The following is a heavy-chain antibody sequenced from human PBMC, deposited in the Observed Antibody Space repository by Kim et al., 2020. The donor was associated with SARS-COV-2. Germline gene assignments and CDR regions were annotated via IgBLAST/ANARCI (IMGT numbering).Heavy chain of an antibody. D-gene: IGHD5-12*01. J-gene: IGHJ6*02. CDR3: ARARNIVATIGYYYYGMDV. Sequence: SRVTISVDKSKNQFSLKLSSVTAADTAVYYCARARNIVATIGYYYYGMDVWGQGTTVTVSS. V-gene: IGHV4-4*02.